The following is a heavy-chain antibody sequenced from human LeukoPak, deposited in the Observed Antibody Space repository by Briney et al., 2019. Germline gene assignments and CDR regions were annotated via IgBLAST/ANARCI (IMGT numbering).Heavy chain of an antibody. V-gene: IGHV1-2*04. D-gene: IGHD1-26*01. Sequence: ASVKVSCKASGYTFTGYYMHWVRQAPGQGLEWMGWINPNSGGTNYAQKFQGWVTMTRDTSISTAYMELSRLRSDDTAVYYCAREGSGGVYYGMDVWGQGTTVTVSS. CDR2: INPNSGGT. CDR1: GYTFTGYY. J-gene: IGHJ6*02. CDR3: AREGSGGVYYGMDV.